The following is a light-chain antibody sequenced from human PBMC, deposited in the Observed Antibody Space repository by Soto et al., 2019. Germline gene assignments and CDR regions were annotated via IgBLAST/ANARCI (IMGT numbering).Light chain of an antibody. CDR1: SSDVGGYNY. CDR2: DVS. V-gene: IGLV2-11*01. J-gene: IGLJ1*01. Sequence: QSVLTQPRSVSGSPGQSVTISCTGTSSDVGGYNYVSWYQQHPGKAPKLMIYDVSKRPSGVPDRFSGSKSGNTASLTISGLQAEDEADYYCCSYAGSRYVFGNGTKGTVL. CDR3: CSYAGSRYV.